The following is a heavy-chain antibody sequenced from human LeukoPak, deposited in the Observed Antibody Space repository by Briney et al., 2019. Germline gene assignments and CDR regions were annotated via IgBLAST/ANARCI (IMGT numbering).Heavy chain of an antibody. CDR2: INHSGST. J-gene: IGHJ4*02. V-gene: IGHV4-30-2*01. CDR3: AARTGLLGHY. Sequence: PSQTLSLTCTVSGGSISSGGYYWSWIRQPPGKGLEWIGEINHSGSTNYNPSLKSRVTISVDTSKNQFSLKLSSVTAADTAVYYCAARTGLLGHYWGQGTLVTVSS. CDR1: GGSISSGGYY. D-gene: IGHD4-17*01.